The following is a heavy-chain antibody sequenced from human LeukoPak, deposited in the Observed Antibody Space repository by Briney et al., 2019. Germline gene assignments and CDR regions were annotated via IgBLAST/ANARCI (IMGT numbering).Heavy chain of an antibody. J-gene: IGHJ5*02. CDR1: GYTFTGYY. Sequence: ASVKVSCKASGYTFTGYYMHWVRQAPGQGLEWMGWINPNIGGTNYAQKFQGRVTMTRDTSISTAYMELSRLRSDDTAVYYCARVEDYDILTGYYSYNWFDPWGQGTLVTVSS. V-gene: IGHV1-2*02. D-gene: IGHD3-9*01. CDR2: INPNIGGT. CDR3: ARVEDYDILTGYYSYNWFDP.